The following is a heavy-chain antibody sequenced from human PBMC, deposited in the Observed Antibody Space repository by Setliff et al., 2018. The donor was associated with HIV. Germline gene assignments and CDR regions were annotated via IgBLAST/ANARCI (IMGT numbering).Heavy chain of an antibody. V-gene: IGHV4-31*03. J-gene: IGHJ6*03. Sequence: PSETLSLTCTVSGDSVSSGAYYWSWIRQLPGKGLEYIGYISYRGTTYYNPSLKNRVTISLDKSENQFSLRLSSVAAADTAVYYCARVKIVDTATITGLFYYHYIGVWGKGTTVTVSS. CDR3: ARVKIVDTATITGLFYYHYIGV. CDR1: GDSVSSGAYY. D-gene: IGHD5-18*01. CDR2: ISYRGTT.